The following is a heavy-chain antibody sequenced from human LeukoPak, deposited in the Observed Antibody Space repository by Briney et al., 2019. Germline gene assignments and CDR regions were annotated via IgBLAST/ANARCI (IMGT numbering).Heavy chain of an antibody. J-gene: IGHJ3*02. Sequence: GGSLRLSCAASGFTFSSYSMNWVRQAPGKGLECVSAISSSSSYIYYADSVKGRFTISRDNAKNSLYLQMNSLRAEDTAVYYCARMGYSGYDPSGDAFDIWGQGTMVTVSS. D-gene: IGHD5-12*01. V-gene: IGHV3-21*01. CDR3: ARMGYSGYDPSGDAFDI. CDR1: GFTFSSYS. CDR2: ISSSSSYI.